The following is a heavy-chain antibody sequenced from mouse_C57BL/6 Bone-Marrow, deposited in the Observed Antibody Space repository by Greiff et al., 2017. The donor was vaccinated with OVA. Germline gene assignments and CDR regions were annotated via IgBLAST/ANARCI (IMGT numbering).Heavy chain of an antibody. D-gene: IGHD4-1*01. CDR2: IDPETGGT. J-gene: IGHJ3*01. CDR3: TRHWDRAWFAY. V-gene: IGHV1-15*01. Sequence: QVQLQQSGPELVKPGASVKISCKASGYTFTDYYMNWVKQTPVHGLEWIGAIDPETGGTAYNQKFKGKAILTADKSSSTAYMELRSLTSEDSAVYYCTRHWDRAWFAYWGQGTLVTVSA. CDR1: GYTFTDYY.